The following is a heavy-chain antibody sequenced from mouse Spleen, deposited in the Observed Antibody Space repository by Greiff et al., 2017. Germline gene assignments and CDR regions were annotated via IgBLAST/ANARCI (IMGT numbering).Heavy chain of an antibody. Sequence: VQLKESGAELVRPGASVKLSCTASGFNIKDDYMHWVKQRPEQGLEWIGWIDPENGDTEYASKFQGKATITADTSSNTAYLQLSSLTSEDTAVYYCTSYGLAYWGQGTLVTVSA. CDR1: GFNIKDDY. CDR2: IDPENGDT. CDR3: TSYGLAY. D-gene: IGHD1-1*02. V-gene: IGHV14-4*01. J-gene: IGHJ3*01.